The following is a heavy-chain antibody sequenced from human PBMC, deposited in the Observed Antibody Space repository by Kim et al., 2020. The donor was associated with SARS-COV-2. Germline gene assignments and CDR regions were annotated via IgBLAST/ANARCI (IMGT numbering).Heavy chain of an antibody. V-gene: IGHV3-15*01. CDR2: IKSKTDGGTT. Sequence: GGSLRLSCAASGFTFSNAWMSWVRQAPGKGLEWVGRIKSKTDGGTTDYAAPVKGRFTISRDDSKNTLYLQMNSLKTEDTAVYYCTTGPRDSLDTAMEYYFDYWGQGTLVTVSS. J-gene: IGHJ4*02. CDR1: GFTFSNAW. CDR3: TTGPRDSLDTAMEYYFDY. D-gene: IGHD5-18*01.